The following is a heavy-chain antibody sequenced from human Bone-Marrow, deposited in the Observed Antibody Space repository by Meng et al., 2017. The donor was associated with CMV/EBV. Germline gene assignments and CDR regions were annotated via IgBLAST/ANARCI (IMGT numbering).Heavy chain of an antibody. CDR3: ASGASPFGDYYYYYGMDV. V-gene: IGHV3-53*01. CDR2: IYSGGST. J-gene: IGHJ6*02. D-gene: IGHD3-10*01. CDR1: GFTVSSNY. Sequence: GGSLRLSCAASGFTVSSNYMSWVRQAPGKGLEWVSVIYSGGSTYYADSVKGRFTISRDNAKNTLYLQMNSLRAEDTAVYYCASGASPFGDYYYYYGMDVWGQGTTVTVSS.